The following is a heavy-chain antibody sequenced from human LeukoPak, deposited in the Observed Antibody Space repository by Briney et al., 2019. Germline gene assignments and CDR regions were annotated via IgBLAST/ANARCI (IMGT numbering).Heavy chain of an antibody. Sequence: SETLSLTCAVYGGSFSGYYWSWIRQPPGKGLEWIGEINHSGSTNYNPSLKSRVTISVDTSKNQFSLKLSSVTAADTAVYYCARRQRLAILHYYYYMDVWGKGTTVTISS. J-gene: IGHJ6*03. CDR1: GGSFSGYY. CDR3: ARRQRLAILHYYYYMDV. D-gene: IGHD5-24*01. CDR2: INHSGST. V-gene: IGHV4-34*01.